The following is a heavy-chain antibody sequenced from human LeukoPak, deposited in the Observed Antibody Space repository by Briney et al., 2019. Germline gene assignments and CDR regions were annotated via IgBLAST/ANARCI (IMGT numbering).Heavy chain of an antibody. V-gene: IGHV1-2*02. Sequence: ASVKVSCKASGYTFTGYYMHWVRQAPGQGLEWMGWINPNSGGTNYAQKFQGRVTMTRDTSISTAYMELRSLRSDDTAVYYCARDPTRFLEWLLWSPLDYWGQGTLVTVSS. CDR3: ARDPTRFLEWLLWSPLDY. D-gene: IGHD3-3*01. J-gene: IGHJ4*02. CDR2: INPNSGGT. CDR1: GYTFTGYY.